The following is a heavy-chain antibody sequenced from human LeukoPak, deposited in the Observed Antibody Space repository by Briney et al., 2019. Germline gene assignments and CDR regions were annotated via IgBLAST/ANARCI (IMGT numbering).Heavy chain of an antibody. Sequence: ASVKVSCKASGYTFTSYDINWVRQAPGQGLDWMGWMNATSGKTGQAQKFQGRITMTRDTSISTAYMELSSLRPEGTAVYYCAKYKSGDYFDAGKRYYFDQWGQGTPVTVSS. CDR3: AKYKSGDYFDAGKRYYFDQ. CDR1: GYTFTSYD. D-gene: IGHD3-9*01. J-gene: IGHJ4*02. V-gene: IGHV1-8*01. CDR2: MNATSGKT.